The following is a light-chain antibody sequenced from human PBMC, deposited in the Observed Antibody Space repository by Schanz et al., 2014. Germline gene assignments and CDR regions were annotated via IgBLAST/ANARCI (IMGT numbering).Light chain of an antibody. CDR1: QSVSSSS. CDR3: QQYNNWPPIT. Sequence: EIVLTQSPGTLSLSPGERATLSCRASQSVSSSSLAWYQQKPGQAPRLLIYGASSRATGIPDRFSGSGSGTDFTLTISSLQSEDFAVYYCQQYNNWPPITFGQGTRLDIK. V-gene: IGKV3-20*01. J-gene: IGKJ5*01. CDR2: GAS.